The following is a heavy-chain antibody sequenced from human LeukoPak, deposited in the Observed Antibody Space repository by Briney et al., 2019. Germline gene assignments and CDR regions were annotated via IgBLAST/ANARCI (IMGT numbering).Heavy chain of an antibody. V-gene: IGHV4-39*01. D-gene: IGHD2-8*02. CDR3: ARLPTGFPNWFDP. Sequence: SETLSLTCTVSGGSIISSSYNWGWIRQPPGKGLEWIGTIYYSGTTYYNPSLQSRVTISVDTSKNEFSLKVNSVTAAYTAVYYCARLPTGFPNWFDPWGQGTRVTVSS. CDR1: GGSIISSSYN. J-gene: IGHJ5*02. CDR2: IYYSGTT.